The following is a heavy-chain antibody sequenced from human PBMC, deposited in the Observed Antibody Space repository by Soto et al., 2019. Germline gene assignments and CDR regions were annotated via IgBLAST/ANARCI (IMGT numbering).Heavy chain of an antibody. V-gene: IGHV1-18*04. CDR2: ISAYNGNT. J-gene: IGHJ4*02. Sequence: ASVKVSCKASGYTFTSYGISWVRQAPGQGLEWMGWISAYNGNTNYAQKLQGRVTMTTDTSTSTAYMELRSLRSDDTAVYYCARVDVFLEWLFGPDYWGQGXLVTVYS. D-gene: IGHD3-3*01. CDR1: GYTFTSYG. CDR3: ARVDVFLEWLFGPDY.